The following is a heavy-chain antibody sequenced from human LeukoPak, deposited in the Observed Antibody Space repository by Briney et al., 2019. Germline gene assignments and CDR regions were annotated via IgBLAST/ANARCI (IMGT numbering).Heavy chain of an antibody. Sequence: KPSETLSLTCTVSGGSISSYYWSWIRQPPGKGLEWIGYIYYSGSTNYNPSLKSRVTISVDTSKNQFSLKLSSVTAADTAVYYCARGLVGATFRGGRGYYYYMDVWGKGTTVTISS. V-gene: IGHV4-59*01. CDR2: IYYSGST. D-gene: IGHD1-26*01. CDR1: GGSISSYY. CDR3: ARGLVGATFRGGRGYYYYMDV. J-gene: IGHJ6*03.